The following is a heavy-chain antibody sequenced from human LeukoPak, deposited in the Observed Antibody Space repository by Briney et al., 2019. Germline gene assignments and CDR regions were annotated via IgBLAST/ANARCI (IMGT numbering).Heavy chain of an antibody. D-gene: IGHD3-10*02. V-gene: IGHV3-48*03. Sequence: GGSLRLSCAASGFTFSSYEMNWVRQAPGKGLEWVSYISSSGSTIYYADSGKGRFTISRDNAKNSLYLQMNSLGAEDTAVYYCAELGITMIGGVWGKGTTVTISS. CDR1: GFTFSSYE. J-gene: IGHJ6*04. CDR3: AELGITMIGGV. CDR2: ISSSGSTI.